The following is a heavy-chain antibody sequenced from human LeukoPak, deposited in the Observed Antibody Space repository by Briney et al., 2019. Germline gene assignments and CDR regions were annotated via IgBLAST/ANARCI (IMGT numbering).Heavy chain of an antibody. CDR2: IIPIFGTA. CDR3: ARRTITMVRGVIYYYGMDV. Sequence: VKVSCKASGGTFSSYAISWVRQAPGQGLEWMGGIIPIFGTANYAQKFQGRVTITADESTSTAYMELSSLRSEDTAVYYCARRTITMVRGVIYYYGMDVWGKGTTVTVSS. CDR1: GGTFSSYA. V-gene: IGHV1-69*01. J-gene: IGHJ6*04. D-gene: IGHD3-10*01.